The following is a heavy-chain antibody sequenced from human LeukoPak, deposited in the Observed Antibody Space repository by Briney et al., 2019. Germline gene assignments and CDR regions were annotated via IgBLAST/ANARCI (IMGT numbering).Heavy chain of an antibody. CDR3: ARDPALWFGEPHDAFDI. D-gene: IGHD3-10*01. Sequence: AASVKVSCKASGYTFTSYGISWVRQAPGQGLEWMGWISACNGNTNYAQKLQGRVTMTTDTSTSTAYMELRSLRSDDTAVYYCARDPALWFGEPHDAFDIWGQGTMVTVSS. V-gene: IGHV1-18*01. J-gene: IGHJ3*02. CDR2: ISACNGNT. CDR1: GYTFTSYG.